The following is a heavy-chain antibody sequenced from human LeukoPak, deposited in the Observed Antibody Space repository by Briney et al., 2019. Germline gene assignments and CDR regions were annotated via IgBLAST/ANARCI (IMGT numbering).Heavy chain of an antibody. Sequence: GGSLRLSCAASGFTFSSYGIHWVRQAPGKGLEWVAVISYDGSKKYYTGSVKGRFTISRDNAKNSLYLQMNSLRAEDTAVYYCARDLITIFGVVIIPKDGDWGQGTLVTVSS. J-gene: IGHJ4*02. D-gene: IGHD3-3*01. CDR3: ARDLITIFGVVIIPKDGD. CDR2: ISYDGSKK. CDR1: GFTFSSYG. V-gene: IGHV3-30*03.